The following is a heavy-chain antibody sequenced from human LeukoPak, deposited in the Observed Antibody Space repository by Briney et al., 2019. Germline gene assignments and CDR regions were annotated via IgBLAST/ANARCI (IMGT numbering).Heavy chain of an antibody. V-gene: IGHV1-3*01. Sequence: ASVKVSCKASGYTFTSYSIHWVRQAPGQGLEWMAWINVGNGNTKYSQKFQGRVTITTDTSASTAYMELRSLRSEDTAVSFCARDLIFYGSGSYFDYWGQGTLVTVSS. CDR1: GYTFTSYS. J-gene: IGHJ4*02. D-gene: IGHD3-10*01. CDR2: INVGNGNT. CDR3: ARDLIFYGSGSYFDY.